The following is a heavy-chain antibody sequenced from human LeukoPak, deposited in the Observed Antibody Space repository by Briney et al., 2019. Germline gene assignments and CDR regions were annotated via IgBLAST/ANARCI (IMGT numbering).Heavy chain of an antibody. CDR3: ARDPPGGSYYDN. CDR1: GYTFTGYY. CDR2: INPNSGGT. Sequence: ASVKVSCKASGYTFTGYYMHWVRQAPGQGLEWMGWINPNSGGTNYAQKFQGRVTMTRDTSISTAYMELSRLRSDDTAVYYCARDPPGGSYYDNWGQGTLVTVSS. V-gene: IGHV1-2*02. D-gene: IGHD1-26*01. J-gene: IGHJ4*02.